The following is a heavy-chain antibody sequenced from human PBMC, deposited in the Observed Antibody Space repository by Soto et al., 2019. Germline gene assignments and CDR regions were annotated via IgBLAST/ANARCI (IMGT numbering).Heavy chain of an antibody. J-gene: IGHJ6*02. Sequence: SVKVSCKASGGTFSSYAISWVRQAPGQGLEWMGGIIPIFGTANYAQKFQGRVTITADKSTSTAYMELSSLRSEDTAVYYCARWDSSSQDAYYYYGMDVWGQGTTVTVTS. CDR1: GGTFSSYA. D-gene: IGHD6-13*01. CDR2: IIPIFGTA. V-gene: IGHV1-69*06. CDR3: ARWDSSSQDAYYYYGMDV.